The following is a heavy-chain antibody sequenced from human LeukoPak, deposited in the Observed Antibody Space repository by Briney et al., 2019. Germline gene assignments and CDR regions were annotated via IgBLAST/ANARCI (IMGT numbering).Heavy chain of an antibody. J-gene: IGHJ4*02. V-gene: IGHV4-59*01. CDR2: IYKSGST. D-gene: IGHD3-22*01. Sequence: PSETLALTCTVSGRSISSYNWRWIRQPTGKGLVSIGYIYKSGSTNYNPSLKSRVTISVDTSKNQCSLKLSSVTAADTAVYYCAREWGYDSSGQIDYWGQGTLVTVSS. CDR3: AREWGYDSSGQIDY. CDR1: GRSISSYN.